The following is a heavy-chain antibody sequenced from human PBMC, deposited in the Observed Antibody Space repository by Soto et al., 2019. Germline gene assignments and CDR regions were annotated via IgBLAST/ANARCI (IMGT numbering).Heavy chain of an antibody. J-gene: IGHJ4*02. V-gene: IGHV4-34*01. CDR3: ARGITMIVVQRGAPEKYHLDS. CDR2: VNRSGST. Sequence: PSETLSLTCAVYGGSFSGYYWSWIRQPPGKGLEWSGEVNRSGSTNYNPSLKSRVTISVDTSKNQFSMKLSSLTAAEPAVYYCARGITMIVVQRGAPEKYHLDSWGQGTVVTVSS. CDR1: GGSFSGYY. D-gene: IGHD3-22*01.